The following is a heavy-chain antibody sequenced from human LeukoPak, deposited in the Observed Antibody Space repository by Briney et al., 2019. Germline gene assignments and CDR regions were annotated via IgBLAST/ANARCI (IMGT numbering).Heavy chain of an antibody. V-gene: IGHV4-4*07. J-gene: IGHJ6*02. D-gene: IGHD5-24*01. CDR3: ASGWLQVYYYGMDV. Sequence: SETLSLTCTVSGGSISSYYWSWIGQPAGKGLEWIGRIYTSGSTNYNPSLKSRVTMSVDTSKNQFSLKQSSVTAADTAVYYCASGWLQVYYYGMDVWGQGTTVTVSS. CDR1: GGSISSYY. CDR2: IYTSGST.